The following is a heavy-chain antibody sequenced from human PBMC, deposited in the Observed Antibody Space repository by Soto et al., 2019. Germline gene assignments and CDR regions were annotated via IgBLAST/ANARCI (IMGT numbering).Heavy chain of an antibody. D-gene: IGHD3-22*01. V-gene: IGHV3-15*07. CDR3: TTAYYYDSSGYYGMTY. Sequence: EVQLVESGGGLVKPGGSLRLSCAASGFTFSNAWMNWVRQAPGKGLEWVGRIKSKTDGGTTDYAAPVKGRFTISRDDSNNTLYLQMNSLKTEDTAVYYCTTAYYYDSSGYYGMTYWGQGTLVTVSS. CDR2: IKSKTDGGTT. CDR1: GFTFSNAW. J-gene: IGHJ4*02.